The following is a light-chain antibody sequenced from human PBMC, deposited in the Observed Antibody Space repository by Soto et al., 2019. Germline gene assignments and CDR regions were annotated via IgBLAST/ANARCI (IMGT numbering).Light chain of an antibody. CDR2: DAS. CDR1: QSVSSY. J-gene: IGKJ1*01. Sequence: EIVLTQSPATLSLSPGERATRYCRASQSVSSYLAWYQQKPCQAPRLLIYDASNRATGIPARFSGSGSVTDFTITISSLEPEDFAVYYCQQRSNLPPWTFGQGTKVEIK. V-gene: IGKV3-11*01. CDR3: QQRSNLPPWT.